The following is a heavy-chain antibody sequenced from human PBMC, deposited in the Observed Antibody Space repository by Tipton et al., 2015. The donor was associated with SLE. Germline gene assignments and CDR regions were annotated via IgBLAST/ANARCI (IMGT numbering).Heavy chain of an antibody. V-gene: IGHV4-59*01. CDR2: IYYSGST. CDR3: ASNTDSSSYYFDY. CDR1: GGSISSYY. J-gene: IGHJ4*02. D-gene: IGHD6-13*01. Sequence: GLVKPSETLSLTCTVSGGSISSYYWSWIRQPPGKGLEWIGYIYYSGSTNYNPSLKSRVTISVDTSKNQFSLKLSSVTAADTAVYYCASNTDSSSYYFDYWGQGTLVTVSS.